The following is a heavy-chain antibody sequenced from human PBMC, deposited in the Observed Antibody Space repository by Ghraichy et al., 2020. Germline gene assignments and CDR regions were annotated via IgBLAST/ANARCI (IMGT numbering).Heavy chain of an antibody. CDR3: AKDLYSSGW. D-gene: IGHD6-19*01. J-gene: IGHJ4*02. CDR2: ISGSGGST. Sequence: LSLTCAASGFTFSTNAMTWVRQVPGKGLEWVSAISGSGGSTYYADSVKGRFTISRDNSKNTLYLQMNSLRAEDTAVYYCAKDLYSSGWWGQGTLVTVSS. V-gene: IGHV3-23*01. CDR1: GFTFSTNA.